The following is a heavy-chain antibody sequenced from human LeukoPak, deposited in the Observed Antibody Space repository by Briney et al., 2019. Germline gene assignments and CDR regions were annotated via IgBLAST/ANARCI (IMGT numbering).Heavy chain of an antibody. J-gene: IGHJ4*02. Sequence: PGGSLRLSWVASGFICSPYWMAWIRQSPGQGLEFVANINPDGSDINYVDSVKGRFTISRDNAKNSLYLQMTSLRAEDTAVYYCVRGGSFDGSRYYPDYWGQGTLVTVSS. D-gene: IGHD3-22*01. CDR1: GFICSPYW. CDR2: INPDGSDI. V-gene: IGHV3-7*01. CDR3: VRGGSFDGSRYYPDY.